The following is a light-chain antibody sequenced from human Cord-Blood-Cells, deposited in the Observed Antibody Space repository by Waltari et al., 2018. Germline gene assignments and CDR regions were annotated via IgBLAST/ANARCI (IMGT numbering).Light chain of an antibody. J-gene: IGLJ1*01. Sequence: QSALTQPPSVSGSPGQSITISCTGTSSDVGRYNLVSWYQQHPGKAPKLMIYEGSKRPSGVSNRFSGSKSGNTASLTISGLQAEDEADYYCCSYAGSKYVFGTGTKVTVL. CDR3: CSYAGSKYV. CDR2: EGS. CDR1: SSDVGRYNL. V-gene: IGLV2-23*01.